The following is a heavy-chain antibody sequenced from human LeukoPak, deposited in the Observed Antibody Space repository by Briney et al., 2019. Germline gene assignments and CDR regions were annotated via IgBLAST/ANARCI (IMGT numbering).Heavy chain of an antibody. CDR3: ARDFSSGYTTFDY. Sequence: ASVKVSCTASGYTFTAYYMHWVRQPPGQGLEWMGWINPNSGGTNYAQKFQGRVTMTRDTSISTAYMELSRLRSDDTAVYYCARDFSSGYTTFDYWGQGTLVTVSS. CDR1: GYTFTAYY. D-gene: IGHD3-22*01. J-gene: IGHJ4*02. CDR2: INPNSGGT. V-gene: IGHV1-2*02.